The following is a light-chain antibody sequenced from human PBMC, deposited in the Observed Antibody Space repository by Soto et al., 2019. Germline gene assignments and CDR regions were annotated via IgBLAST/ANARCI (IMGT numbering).Light chain of an antibody. Sequence: QSALTQPPSASGSPGQSVTISCTGTSSDVGGYNYVSWYQQHPGKAPKLMIYEVSNRPSGVSNRFSGYKSGNTASLTISGLQAEDEAAYYCSSYTSSSTLVFGGGTKLTVL. J-gene: IGLJ2*01. V-gene: IGLV2-14*01. CDR1: SSDVGGYNY. CDR2: EVS. CDR3: SSYTSSSTLV.